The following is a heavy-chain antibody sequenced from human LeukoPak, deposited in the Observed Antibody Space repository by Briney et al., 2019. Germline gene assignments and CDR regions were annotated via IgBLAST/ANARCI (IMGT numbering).Heavy chain of an antibody. J-gene: IGHJ4*02. CDR3: ARHLVPSQVPAAFFDY. CDR2: IDSTSRTI. Sequence: GGSLRLSCAASGFTFSSYSMNWVRQAPGKGLEWISFIDSTSRTIFYAESVKGRFTISRDNAKNSLFLQMNSLRAEDTAVYYCARHLVPSQVPAAFFDYWGQGTLVTVSS. V-gene: IGHV3-48*04. D-gene: IGHD2-2*01. CDR1: GFTFSSYS.